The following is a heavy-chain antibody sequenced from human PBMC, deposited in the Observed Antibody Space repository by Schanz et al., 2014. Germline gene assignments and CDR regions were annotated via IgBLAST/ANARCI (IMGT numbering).Heavy chain of an antibody. Sequence: LQLVESGGGLVQPGGSLRLSCESSGFTFNGHAMHWVRQAPGKWLEWVAGTSYDWSQKYYTDSVKGRFTTSRDNAKNTLYLQMNSVRAEDTAVYYCVRDTDYHFDYGGQGTLVTVSS. J-gene: IGHJ4*02. CDR2: TSYDWSQK. D-gene: IGHD4-17*01. V-gene: IGHV3-30*04. CDR3: VRDTDYHFDY. CDR1: GFTFNGHA.